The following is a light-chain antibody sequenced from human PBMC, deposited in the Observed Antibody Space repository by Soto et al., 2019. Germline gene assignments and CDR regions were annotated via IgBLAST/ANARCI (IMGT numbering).Light chain of an antibody. CDR3: QQSYSTTWT. Sequence: DIQMTQSPSSLSASVGDRVTITCRASQGISTYLNCYQQKPGKAPKLLIYAAPSLQSGVPSRFSGSGSETDFTLTISSLQPEDFATYSCQQSYSTTWTFGQGTKVEIK. V-gene: IGKV1-39*01. CDR1: QGISTY. CDR2: AAP. J-gene: IGKJ1*01.